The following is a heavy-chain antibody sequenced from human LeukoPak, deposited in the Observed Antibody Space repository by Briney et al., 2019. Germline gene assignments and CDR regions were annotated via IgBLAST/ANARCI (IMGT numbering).Heavy chain of an antibody. J-gene: IGHJ4*02. V-gene: IGHV3-48*01. D-gene: IGHD2/OR15-2a*01. CDR3: TRDPHALDF. CDR2: IRRDGSRI. CDR1: GFSFSSYS. Sequence: GGSLRLSCAASGFSFSSYSMNWVRQAPGKGLEWISYIRRDGSRIYYADSVEGRFTISRDNAKNSLYMQMDSLRVEDTAVYYCTRDPHALDFWGQGTLVTVSS.